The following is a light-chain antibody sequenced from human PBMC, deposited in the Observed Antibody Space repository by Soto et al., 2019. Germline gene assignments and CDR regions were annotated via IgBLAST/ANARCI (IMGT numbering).Light chain of an antibody. CDR3: SSYTRSSSVV. V-gene: IGLV2-14*03. Sequence: QSVLTQPASVSGSPGQSLTISCTGTSSDVGGYDSVSWYQHHPGKAPRLMIYDVSNRPSGISNLFSASKSGNTASLTISGLPAEDEATYYCSSYTRSSSVVFGGGTKLTVL. CDR2: DVS. CDR1: SSDVGGYDS. J-gene: IGLJ2*01.